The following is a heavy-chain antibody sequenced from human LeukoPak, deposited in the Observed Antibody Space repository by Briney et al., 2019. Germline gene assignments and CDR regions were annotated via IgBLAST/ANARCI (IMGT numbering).Heavy chain of an antibody. CDR1: GFTFDDYA. J-gene: IGHJ6*02. CDR3: AKDVSQTMGMDV. V-gene: IGHV3-9*01. Sequence: GRSLRLSCAASGFTFDDYAMHWVRQAPGKGLEWVSGISWNSGSIGYADSVKGRFTFSRDNAKNSLYLQMNSLRAEDTALYYCAKDVSQTMGMDVWGQGTTVTVSS. CDR2: ISWNSGSI. D-gene: IGHD3-10*01.